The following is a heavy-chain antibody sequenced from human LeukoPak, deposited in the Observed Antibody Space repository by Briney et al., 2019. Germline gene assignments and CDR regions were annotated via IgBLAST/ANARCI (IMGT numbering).Heavy chain of an antibody. D-gene: IGHD1-26*01. V-gene: IGHV3-30*18. CDR1: GFTFSSYG. J-gene: IGHJ4*02. CDR2: ISYDGSNK. Sequence: GRSLRLSCAASGFTFSSYGMHWVRQAPGKGLEWVAVISYDGSNKYYADSVKGRFTIYRDNSQNPLYLQMNSLRAEDTAVYYCAKRGSVGATTGYFDYWGQGTLVTVSS. CDR3: AKRGSVGATTGYFDY.